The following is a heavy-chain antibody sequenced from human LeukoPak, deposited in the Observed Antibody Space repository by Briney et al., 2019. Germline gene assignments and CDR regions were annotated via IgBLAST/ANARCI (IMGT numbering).Heavy chain of an antibody. CDR2: ISGSSNTI. J-gene: IGHJ4*02. CDR1: GFTFSSYS. CDR3: ARGYCSSNSCAFDY. Sequence: GGSLRLSCAASGFTFSSYSMNWVRQAPGEGLEWVSYISGSSNTIYYADSVKGRFTISRDTAKNSLYLQMDSLRDEDSAVYYCARGYCSSNSCAFDYWGQGTLVTVSS. D-gene: IGHD2-2*01. V-gene: IGHV3-48*02.